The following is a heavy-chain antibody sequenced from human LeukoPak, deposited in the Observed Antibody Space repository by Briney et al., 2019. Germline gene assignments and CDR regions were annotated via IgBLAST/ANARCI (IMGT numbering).Heavy chain of an antibody. D-gene: IGHD3-3*01. CDR1: GYTFTSYG. V-gene: IGHV1-18*01. J-gene: IGHJ4*02. CDR2: ISAYNGNT. Sequence: ASVKVSCKASGYTFTSYGISWVRQAPGQGLEWMGWISAYNGNTNYAQKLQGRVTMTTDTSTSTAYMELRSLTSDDTALYYCARDLKITILGVLPWDYFACWGQGTLVTASS. CDR3: ARDLKITILGVLPWDYFAC.